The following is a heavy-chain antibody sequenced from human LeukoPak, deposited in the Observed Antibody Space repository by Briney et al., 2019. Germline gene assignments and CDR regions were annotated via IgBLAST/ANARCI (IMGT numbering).Heavy chain of an antibody. CDR3: ARPGGSYANYFDY. J-gene: IGHJ4*02. D-gene: IGHD1-26*01. Sequence: PSETLSLTCTVSGGSIIISPYYWGWIRQPPGKGPEWIGSIYHSGSTYYNPSLKSRVTISVDTSKNQFSVKLNSVTAADTAVYYCARPGGSYANYFDYWGQGTLVTVST. CDR1: GGSIIISPYY. CDR2: IYHSGST. V-gene: IGHV4-39*01.